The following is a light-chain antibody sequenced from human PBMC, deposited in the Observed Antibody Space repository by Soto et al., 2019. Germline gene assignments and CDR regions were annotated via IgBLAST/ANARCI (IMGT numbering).Light chain of an antibody. CDR3: QKYNSAPLT. CDR2: AAS. V-gene: IGKV1-27*01. Sequence: DVQMTQSPSSLSASVGDRVTITCRASQGIAPYLAWFQQKPGKVPKLLIYAASTLQSGVPSRFSGSGSGTDFTLTISRLQPEDVATYYCQKYNSAPLTFGGGTKVAIK. CDR1: QGIAPY. J-gene: IGKJ4*01.